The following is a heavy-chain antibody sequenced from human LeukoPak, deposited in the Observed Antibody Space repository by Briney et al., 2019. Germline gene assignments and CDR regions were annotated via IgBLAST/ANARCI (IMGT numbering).Heavy chain of an antibody. D-gene: IGHD3-9*01. Sequence: GGSLRLSCAASGFTFSSYGMHWVRQAPGKGLEWVADIWYDGSNKYYADSVKGRFTISRDNSKSTLYLQMNSLRAEDTAVYYCARDRAYYDILTGYQKTNHFDYWGQGTLVTVSS. CDR3: ARDRAYYDILTGYQKTNHFDY. CDR2: IWYDGSNK. J-gene: IGHJ4*02. V-gene: IGHV3-33*01. CDR1: GFTFSSYG.